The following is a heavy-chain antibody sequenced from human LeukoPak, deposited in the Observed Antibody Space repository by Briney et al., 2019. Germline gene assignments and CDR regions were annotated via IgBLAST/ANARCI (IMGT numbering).Heavy chain of an antibody. CDR2: VKNKANSYTT. V-gene: IGHV3-72*01. Sequence: GGSLRLSCAASGFTFSDHYMDWVRQSPGKGLEWVGRVKNKANSYTTEYAASVKGRFTISRDDSKNSLYLQMNSLKTEDTAVYYCTRVRLEATTRCFDYWGQGTLVTVSS. D-gene: IGHD1-26*01. CDR1: GFTFSDHY. CDR3: TRVRLEATTRCFDY. J-gene: IGHJ4*02.